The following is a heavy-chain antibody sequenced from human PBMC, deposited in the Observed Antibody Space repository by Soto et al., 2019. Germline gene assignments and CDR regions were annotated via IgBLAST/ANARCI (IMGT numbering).Heavy chain of an antibody. Sequence: EVQLVESGGGLVRPGGSLRLSCAASGFTFSSYEMNWVRQAPGKGLEWVSYISSSGSTIYYADSVKGRFTISRDNAKNSLYLQMNSLRAEDTAVYYCARGLLRFLEWRLDYWGQGTLVTVSS. J-gene: IGHJ4*02. CDR2: ISSSGSTI. D-gene: IGHD3-3*01. CDR3: ARGLLRFLEWRLDY. CDR1: GFTFSSYE. V-gene: IGHV3-48*03.